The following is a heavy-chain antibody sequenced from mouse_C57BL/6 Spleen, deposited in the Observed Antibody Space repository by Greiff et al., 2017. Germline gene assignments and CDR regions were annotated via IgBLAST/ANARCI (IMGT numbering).Heavy chain of an antibody. CDR1: GFTFSDYY. J-gene: IGHJ1*03. D-gene: IGHD6-1*01. Sequence: EVKLMESEGGLVQPGSSMKLSCTASGFTFSDYYMAWVRQVPEKGLEWVANINYDGSSTYYLDSLKSRFIISRDNAKNILYLQMSSLKSEDTATYYCARGGLHWYFDVWGTGTTVTVSS. CDR3: ARGGLHWYFDV. CDR2: INYDGSST. V-gene: IGHV5-16*01.